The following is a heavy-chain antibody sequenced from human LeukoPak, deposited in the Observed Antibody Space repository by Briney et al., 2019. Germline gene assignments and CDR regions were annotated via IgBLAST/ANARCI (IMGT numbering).Heavy chain of an antibody. D-gene: IGHD2-2*01. V-gene: IGHV3-64D*06. CDR1: GFTFSSYA. Sequence: GGSLRLSCSASGFTFSSYAMHWVRQAPGKGLEYVSAISSNGGSTYYADPVKGRFTISRDNSKNTLYLQMSSLRAEDTAVYYCVKGVGYCSSTSCQTYFDYWGQGTLVTVSS. CDR3: VKGVGYCSSTSCQTYFDY. CDR2: ISSNGGST. J-gene: IGHJ4*02.